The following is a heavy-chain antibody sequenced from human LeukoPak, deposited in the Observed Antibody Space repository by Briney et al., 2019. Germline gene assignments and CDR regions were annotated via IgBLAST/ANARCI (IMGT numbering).Heavy chain of an antibody. CDR2: ISWNSGSI. CDR1: GFSFSDAW. Sequence: GGSLRLSCAASGFSFSDAWMSWVRQIPGKGLEWVSGISWNSGSIGYADSVKGRFTISRDNAKNSLYLQMNSLRAEDTALYYCAKDNRQWLAIDYWGQGTLVTVSS. V-gene: IGHV3-9*01. D-gene: IGHD6-19*01. CDR3: AKDNRQWLAIDY. J-gene: IGHJ4*02.